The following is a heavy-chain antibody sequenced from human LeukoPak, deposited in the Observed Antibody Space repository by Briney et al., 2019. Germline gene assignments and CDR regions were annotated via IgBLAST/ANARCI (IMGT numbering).Heavy chain of an antibody. CDR2: ISYDGSNK. D-gene: IGHD3-9*01. CDR1: GFTFSSYA. CDR3: ARDGNYDILTGHYYYYGMDV. V-gene: IGHV3-30-3*01. Sequence: GGSLRLSCAASGFTFSSYAMHWVRQAPGKGLEWVAVISYDGSNKYYADSVKGRFTISRDNSKNTLYLQMNSLRAEDTAVYYYARDGNYDILTGHYYYYGMDVWGQGTTVTVSS. J-gene: IGHJ6*02.